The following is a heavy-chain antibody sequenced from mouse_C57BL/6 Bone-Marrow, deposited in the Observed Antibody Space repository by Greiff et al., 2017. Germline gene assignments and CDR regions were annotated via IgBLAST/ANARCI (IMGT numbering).Heavy chain of an antibody. Sequence: EVMLVESGGGLVKPGGSLKLSCAASGFTFSDYGMHWVRQAPEKGLEWVAYISSGSSTIYYADTVKGRFTISRDNAKNTLFLQMTSLRSEDTARYYCAKGYSSWFAYWGQGTLVTVSA. D-gene: IGHD2-12*01. CDR3: AKGYSSWFAY. CDR2: ISSGSSTI. J-gene: IGHJ3*01. CDR1: GFTFSDYG. V-gene: IGHV5-17*01.